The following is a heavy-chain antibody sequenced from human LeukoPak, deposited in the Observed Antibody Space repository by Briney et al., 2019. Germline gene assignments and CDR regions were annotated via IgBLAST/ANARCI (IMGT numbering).Heavy chain of an antibody. D-gene: IGHD3-9*01. V-gene: IGHV4-4*02. J-gene: IGHJ4*02. CDR2: IYHSGTT. CDR1: GESISSSNW. Sequence: SETLSLTCAVSGESISSSNWWSWVRQAPGKGLEWIGEIYHSGTTNYNPSLKSRVTISFDTSKNQFSLNLRSVTAADTAVYYCARHGDYDILTGYSYYFDHWGQGTLVTVSS. CDR3: ARHGDYDILTGYSYYFDH.